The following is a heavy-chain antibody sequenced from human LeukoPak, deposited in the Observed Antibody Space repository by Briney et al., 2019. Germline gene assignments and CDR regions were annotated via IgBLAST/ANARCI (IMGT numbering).Heavy chain of an antibody. CDR3: ASLSYYYGSGSYYPDPFDY. V-gene: IGHV5-51*01. CDR2: IYPGDSDT. CDR1: GYSLTSYW. D-gene: IGHD3-10*01. Sequence: GESLKISCKGSGYSLTSYWIGWVRQMPGKGLEWMGIIYPGDSDTRSSPSFQGQVTISADKSISTAYLQWSSLKASDTAMYYCASLSYYYGSGSYYPDPFDYWGQGTLVTVSS. J-gene: IGHJ4*02.